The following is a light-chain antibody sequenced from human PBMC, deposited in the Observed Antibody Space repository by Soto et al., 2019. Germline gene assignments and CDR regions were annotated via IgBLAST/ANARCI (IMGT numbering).Light chain of an antibody. CDR2: GAS. CDR1: QSVSRN. V-gene: IGKV3-15*01. Sequence: EIVMTQSPATLSVSPGERATLSCRASQSVSRNLAWYQQKPAQAPRLLIYGASTRDTGGPARFSGSGSGTEFTLTISSLQSEDFAVYYCQQYNNWPLTFGGGTKVEIK. J-gene: IGKJ4*01. CDR3: QQYNNWPLT.